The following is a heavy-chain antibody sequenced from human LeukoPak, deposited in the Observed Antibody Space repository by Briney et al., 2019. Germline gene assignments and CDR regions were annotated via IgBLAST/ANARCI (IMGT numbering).Heavy chain of an antibody. J-gene: IGHJ4*02. V-gene: IGHV1-2*02. CDR1: GYTFTGYY. Sequence: GASVKVSCKTSGYTFTGYYLHWVRQPPGQGLEWMGWIKPHNGDTNYAQKFQGRVTMTRDTSISTGYMELSRLRSDDTAVYYCARTTPFDYWGQGTLVTVSS. D-gene: IGHD1-1*01. CDR2: IKPHNGDT. CDR3: ARTTPFDY.